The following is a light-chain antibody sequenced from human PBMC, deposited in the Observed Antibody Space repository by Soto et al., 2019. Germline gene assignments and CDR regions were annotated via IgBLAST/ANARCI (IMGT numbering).Light chain of an antibody. J-gene: IGKJ4*01. CDR1: QSVSSSY. CDR3: QQYCSSPLT. Sequence: EIVLTQSPGTLSLSPGERATLSCRASQSVSSSYLAWYQQKPGQAPRLLIYGASSRATGIPDTFSGSGSGPDFTLTISRLEPEDFSVYYCQQYCSSPLTFGGGTKVEIK. CDR2: GAS. V-gene: IGKV3-20*01.